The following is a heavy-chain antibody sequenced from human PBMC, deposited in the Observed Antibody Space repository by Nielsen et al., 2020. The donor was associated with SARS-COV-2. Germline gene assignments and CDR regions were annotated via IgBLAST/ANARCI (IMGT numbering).Heavy chain of an antibody. CDR2: SYYSGST. J-gene: IGHJ6*03. D-gene: IGHD6-6*01. V-gene: IGHV4-39*01. Sequence: WIRQPPGKGLEFIGSSYYSGSTYYNPSLESRVTISVDTSKNRFSLNLSSVSAADTAVYYCARRIMFSTSSYYYYYTDVWGKGTTVTVSS. CDR3: ARRIMFSTSSYYYYYTDV.